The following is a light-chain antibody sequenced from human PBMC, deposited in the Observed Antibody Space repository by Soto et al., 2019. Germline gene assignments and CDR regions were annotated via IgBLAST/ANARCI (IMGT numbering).Light chain of an antibody. CDR1: SSDVGGYNY. V-gene: IGLV2-14*01. CDR2: NVS. Sequence: QSALTQPASVSGSPGQSITISCTGTSSDVGGYNYVSWYQQHPGKAPKLMIYNVSNRPSGVSNRVTGSKSGNTASLTNSGLQAEDEADYCCSSYTSSSTYVFGTGTKLTVL. CDR3: SSYTSSSTYV. J-gene: IGLJ1*01.